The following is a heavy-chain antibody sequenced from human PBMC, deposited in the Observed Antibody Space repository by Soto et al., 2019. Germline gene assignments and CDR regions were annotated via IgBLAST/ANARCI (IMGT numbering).Heavy chain of an antibody. Sequence: GGSLRLSCAASGFTFCSYGIHWVRQAPGNGLEWVAVIPSEGNNKYYADSVKGRFTLSRDDSKNTLYLQMSSLRTDDTAVFYCAKDTANVWYSGIDHWGQGTLVTVSS. CDR3: AKDTANVWYSGIDH. V-gene: IGHV3-30*18. CDR1: GFTFCSYG. D-gene: IGHD6-13*01. J-gene: IGHJ4*02. CDR2: IPSEGNNK.